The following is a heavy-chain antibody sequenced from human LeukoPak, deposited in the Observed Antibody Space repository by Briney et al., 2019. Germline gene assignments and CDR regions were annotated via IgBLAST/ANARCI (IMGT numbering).Heavy chain of an antibody. CDR2: IYHSGST. CDR3: AREEGLPAFDI. CDR1: GGSISSGGYY. V-gene: IGHV4-30-2*01. D-gene: IGHD2-21*02. J-gene: IGHJ3*02. Sequence: SQTLSLTCTVSGGSISSGGYYWSWIRQPPGKGLEWIGYIYHSGSTYYNPSLKSRVTISVDRSKNQFSLKLSSVTAADTAVYYCAREEGLPAFDIWGQGTMVTVSS.